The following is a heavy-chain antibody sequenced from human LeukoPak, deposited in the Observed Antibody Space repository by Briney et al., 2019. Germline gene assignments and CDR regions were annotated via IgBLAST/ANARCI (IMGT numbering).Heavy chain of an antibody. CDR2: INPNSGGT. J-gene: IGHJ4*02. CDR3: ARGGDWYYDYVWGSYRYAHFDY. D-gene: IGHD3-16*02. CDR1: GYTFTGYY. V-gene: IGHV1-2*02. Sequence: ASVKVSCKASGYTFTGYYMHWVRQAPGQGLEWMGWINPNSGGTNYAQKFQGRVTMTRNTSISTAYMELSSLRSEDTAVYYCARGGDWYYDYVWGSYRYAHFDYWGQGTLVTVSS.